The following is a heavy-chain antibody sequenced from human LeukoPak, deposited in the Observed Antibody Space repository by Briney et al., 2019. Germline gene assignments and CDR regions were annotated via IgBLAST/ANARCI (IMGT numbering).Heavy chain of an antibody. CDR1: GFTVSSNY. V-gene: IGHV3-66*01. CDR2: IYSGGST. CDR3: ARDLGQYYDTSDNWFDP. J-gene: IGHJ5*02. Sequence: GGSLRLSCAASGFTVSSNYMSWVRQAPGKGLEWVSVIYSGGSTYYADSVKGRFTISRDNAKNTLNLQMNSLRAEDTAVYYCARDLGQYYDTSDNWFDPWGQGTLVTVPS. D-gene: IGHD3-22*01.